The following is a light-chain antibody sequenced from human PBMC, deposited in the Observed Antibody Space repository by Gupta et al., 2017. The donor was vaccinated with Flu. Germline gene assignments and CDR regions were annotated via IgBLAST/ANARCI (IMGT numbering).Light chain of an antibody. V-gene: IGKV1-27*01. J-gene: IGKJ3*01. Sequence: DIHMTRSPSSLSASVGDRVSISCRVSQGISNYLAWYQQKPGKVPQVLIFAATTVQSGVPSRFSGSGSGTDITLTISSLQPEDVATYYWQKYNKAPFTFGHGTKVDIK. CDR2: AAT. CDR1: QGISNY. CDR3: QKYNKAPFT.